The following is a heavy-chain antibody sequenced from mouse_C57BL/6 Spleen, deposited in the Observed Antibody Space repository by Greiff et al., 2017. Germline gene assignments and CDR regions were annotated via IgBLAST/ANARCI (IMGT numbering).Heavy chain of an antibody. CDR3: ARRDYSSAWFAY. CDR2: INPYNGGT. CDR1: GYTFTDYY. J-gene: IGHJ3*01. D-gene: IGHD2-12*01. V-gene: IGHV1-19*01. Sequence: EVQLQQSGPVLVKPGASVKMSCKASGYTFTDYYMNWVKQSHGKSLEWIGVINPYNGGTSYNQKFKGKATLTVDKSSSTAYMELNSLTSEDSAVYYCARRDYSSAWFAYWGQGTLVTVSA.